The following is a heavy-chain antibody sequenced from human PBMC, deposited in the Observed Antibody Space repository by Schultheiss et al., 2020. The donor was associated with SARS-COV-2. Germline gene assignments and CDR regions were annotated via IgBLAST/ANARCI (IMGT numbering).Heavy chain of an antibody. V-gene: IGHV4-59*08. J-gene: IGHJ5*02. CDR3: ARRPASANWFDP. CDR1: GGGISSYY. D-gene: IGHD2-2*01. CDR2: ISYTGTT. Sequence: SETLSLTCTVSGGGISSYYWSWIRQPPGKGLEWIGYISYTGTTYYSPSLKSRLTISVDTSNNHFSLKLTSVTAADTAVYYCARRPASANWFDPWGQGTLVTVSS.